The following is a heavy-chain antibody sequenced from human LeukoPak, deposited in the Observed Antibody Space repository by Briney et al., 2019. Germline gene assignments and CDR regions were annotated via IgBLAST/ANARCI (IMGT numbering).Heavy chain of an antibody. D-gene: IGHD2-15*01. V-gene: IGHV3-23*01. CDR2: ISGSGGST. Sequence: PGGSLRLSCAASGFTFSSYAMSWVRQAPGKGLEWVSAISGSGGSTYYADSVKGRFTISRDNSKNTLYLQMNSLRAEDTAVYYCARDMRVVVVDYYYYVMDVWGQGTTVTVSS. CDR3: ARDMRVVVVDYYYYVMDV. J-gene: IGHJ6*02. CDR1: GFTFSSYA.